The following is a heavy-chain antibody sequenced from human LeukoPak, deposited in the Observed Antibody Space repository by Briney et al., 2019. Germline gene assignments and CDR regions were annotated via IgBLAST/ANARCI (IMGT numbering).Heavy chain of an antibody. CDR2: ISSGSSST. Sequence: GGSLRLSCAASGFTFSSFNMYWVRQAPGKGLEWVSYISSGSSSTYYADSVKGRFTISRDDAKNSLYLQMNSLRDDDTAVYYCVRDQFYAFDVWGQGTMVTVSS. CDR3: VRDQFYAFDV. J-gene: IGHJ3*01. V-gene: IGHV3-48*02. CDR1: GFTFSSFN.